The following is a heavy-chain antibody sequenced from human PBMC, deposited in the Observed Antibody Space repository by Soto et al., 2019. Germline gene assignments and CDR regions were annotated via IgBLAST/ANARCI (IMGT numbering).Heavy chain of an antibody. D-gene: IGHD1-26*01. CDR2: IYYSGST. CDR1: GGSISSYY. J-gene: IGHJ4*02. Sequence: PSETLSLTCTASGGSISSYYWSWIRQPPGKGLEWIGYIYYSGSTNYNPSLKSRVTISVDTSKNQFSLKLSSVTAADTAVYYCARRYGSAIDYWGQGTLVTVSS. CDR3: ARRYGSAIDY. V-gene: IGHV4-59*01.